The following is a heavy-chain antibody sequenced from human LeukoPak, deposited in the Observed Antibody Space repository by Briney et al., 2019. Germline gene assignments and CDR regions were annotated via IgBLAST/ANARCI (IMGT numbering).Heavy chain of an antibody. CDR2: ISYDGSNK. V-gene: IGHV3-30-3*01. D-gene: IGHD2/OR15-2a*01. Sequence: GGSLRLSCAASGFTFSSYAMHWVRQAPGKGLEWVEVISYDGSNKYYADSVKGRYTISRDNSKNTLYLQMNSLRAEDTAVYYCARIPIFGPDREYWGQGTLVTVSS. CDR3: ARIPIFGPDREY. CDR1: GFTFSSYA. J-gene: IGHJ4*02.